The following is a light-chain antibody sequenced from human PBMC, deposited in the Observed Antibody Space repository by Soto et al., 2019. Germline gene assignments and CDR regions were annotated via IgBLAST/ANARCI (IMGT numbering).Light chain of an antibody. CDR3: QQYGRSLT. J-gene: IGKJ5*01. CDR1: QSVSSY. V-gene: IGKV3-20*01. Sequence: EIVLTQSPASLCLSRGQTATLSPRASQSVSSYLAWYQQKPGQAPRLLIYGASSRATGIPDRFSGSGSGTDFTLTISRLEPEDFAVYYCQQYGRSLTFGQGTRLEIK. CDR2: GAS.